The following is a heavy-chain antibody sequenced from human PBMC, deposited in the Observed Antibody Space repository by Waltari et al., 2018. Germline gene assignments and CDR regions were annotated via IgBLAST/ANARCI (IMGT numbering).Heavy chain of an antibody. CDR2: INPNSGGT. D-gene: IGHD4-17*01. CDR3: ARDSGMTTVNPWFDP. V-gene: IGHV1-2*02. J-gene: IGHJ5*02. CDR1: GYTFTGYY. Sequence: QVQLVQSGAEVKKPGASVKVSCKAYGYTFTGYYMHWVRQAPGQGLEWMGWINPNSGGTNYAQKFQGRVTMTRDTSISTAYMELSRLRSDDTAVYYCARDSGMTTVNPWFDPWGQGTLVTVSS.